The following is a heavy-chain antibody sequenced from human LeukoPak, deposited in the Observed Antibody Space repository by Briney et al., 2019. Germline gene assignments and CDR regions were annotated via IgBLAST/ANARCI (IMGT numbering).Heavy chain of an antibody. V-gene: IGHV3-7*01. CDR2: INQDGSER. Sequence: PGGSLRLSCAASGFTFSSYWMSWVRQAPGKGLEWVANINQDGSERFYVDSVKGRFTISRDNAKNSLYLQMNSLRAEDTAVYYCARDLGHYYYDSSGYGYWGQGTLVTVSS. CDR3: ARDLGHYYYDSSGYGY. CDR1: GFTFSSYW. D-gene: IGHD3-22*01. J-gene: IGHJ4*02.